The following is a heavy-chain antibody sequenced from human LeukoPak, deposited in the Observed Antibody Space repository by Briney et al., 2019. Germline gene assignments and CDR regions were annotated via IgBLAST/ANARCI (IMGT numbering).Heavy chain of an antibody. J-gene: IGHJ4*02. CDR1: GFSLSTSGVG. CDR2: IYWNDDK. Sequence: SGPTLVKPTQTLTLTCTFSGFSLSTSGVGVAWIRQPPGKALEWLGIIYWNDDKRYSPSLKSRLTITKDTSKNQVVLTMSNMDPVDTATYYCAHRPGIVGATPFDYWGQGTLVTVSS. D-gene: IGHD1-26*01. CDR3: AHRPGIVGATPFDY. V-gene: IGHV2-5*01.